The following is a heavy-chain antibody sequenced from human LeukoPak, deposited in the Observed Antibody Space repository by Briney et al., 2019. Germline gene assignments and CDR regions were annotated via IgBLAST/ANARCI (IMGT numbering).Heavy chain of an antibody. Sequence: GGSLRLSCAASGFTFSSYAMSWVRQAPGKGLEWVSAISGSGGSTYYADSVKGRFTISRDNSKNTLYLQMNSLRAEDTAVYYCTKDMRRITMIVVVITYDAFDIWGQGTMVTVSS. J-gene: IGHJ3*02. CDR2: ISGSGGST. D-gene: IGHD3-22*01. CDR1: GFTFSSYA. CDR3: TKDMRRITMIVVVITYDAFDI. V-gene: IGHV3-23*01.